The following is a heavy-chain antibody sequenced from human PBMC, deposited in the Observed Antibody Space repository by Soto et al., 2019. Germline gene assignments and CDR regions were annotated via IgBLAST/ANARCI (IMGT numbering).Heavy chain of an antibody. J-gene: IGHJ6*02. CDR3: ARLYCISTSCYFGMDV. CDR1: GYTFTSYG. V-gene: IGHV1-18*01. CDR2: ISAYNGNT. Sequence: QVQLVQSGAEVKKPGASVKVSCKASGYTFTSYGISWVRQAPGQGLEWMGWISAYNGNTNYAQKLQGRVTMTTDTSTSTAYMEMRRLRSEDTAVYYCARLYCISTSCYFGMDVWGQGTTVTVSS. D-gene: IGHD2-2*01.